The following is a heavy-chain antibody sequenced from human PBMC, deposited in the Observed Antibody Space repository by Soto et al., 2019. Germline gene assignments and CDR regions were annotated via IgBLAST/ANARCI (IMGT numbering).Heavy chain of an antibody. CDR3: AREGIVVVVAAPLDY. V-gene: IGHV3-7*01. J-gene: IGHJ4*02. Sequence: WWSLRLCCSASVFTCSSYWMSWFRQAPGKGLEWVANIKQDGSEKYYVDSVKGRFTISRDNAKNSLYLQMNSLRAEDTAVYYCAREGIVVVVAAPLDYWGQGTLVTVSS. CDR2: IKQDGSEK. D-gene: IGHD2-15*01. CDR1: VFTCSSYW.